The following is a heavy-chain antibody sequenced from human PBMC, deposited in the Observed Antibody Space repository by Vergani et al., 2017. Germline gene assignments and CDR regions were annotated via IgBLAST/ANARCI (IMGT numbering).Heavy chain of an antibody. CDR3: ARKGPEDWFDP. D-gene: IGHD1-14*01. CDR2: VYYTGST. V-gene: IGHV4-59*01. J-gene: IGHJ5*02. CDR1: GAAIKDFY. Sequence: QVQLQESGPGLVKPSETLSLTCTVSGAAIKDFYWSWFRQPPGKGLEWIGYVYYTGSTTYNPSLKSRVTISVDTSNNQFSLRMTSLTAADTAVYYCARKGPEDWFDPWGQGTLVTVSS.